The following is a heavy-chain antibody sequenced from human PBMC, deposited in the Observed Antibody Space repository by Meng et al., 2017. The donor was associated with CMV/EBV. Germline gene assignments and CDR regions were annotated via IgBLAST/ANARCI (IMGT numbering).Heavy chain of an antibody. CDR3: ARDRYPAYDSSGYDCY. D-gene: IGHD3-22*01. Sequence: YTFTSYYMHWVRQAPGQGLEWMGIINPSGGSTSYAQKFQGRVTMTRDTSTSTVYMELSSLRSEDTAVYYCARDRYPAYDSSGYDCYWGQGTLVTVSS. J-gene: IGHJ4*02. CDR1: YTFTSYY. CDR2: INPSGGST. V-gene: IGHV1-46*01.